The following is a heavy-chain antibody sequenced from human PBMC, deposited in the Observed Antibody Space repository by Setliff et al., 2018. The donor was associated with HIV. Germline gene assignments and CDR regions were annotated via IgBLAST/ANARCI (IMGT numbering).Heavy chain of an antibody. CDR2: IKNRANGGTT. CDR3: TPIHNYTDHCPDS. J-gene: IGHJ5*01. Sequence: GGSLRLSCAASGFTFSDAWMSWVRQAPGKGLEWVARIKNRANGGTTHYAAPVNGRFTISRDDSKNTLYLQMNSLKTEDTAMYYCTPIHNYTDHCPDSWGQGTLVTVSS. V-gene: IGHV3-15*01. D-gene: IGHD2-21*02. CDR1: GFTFSDAW.